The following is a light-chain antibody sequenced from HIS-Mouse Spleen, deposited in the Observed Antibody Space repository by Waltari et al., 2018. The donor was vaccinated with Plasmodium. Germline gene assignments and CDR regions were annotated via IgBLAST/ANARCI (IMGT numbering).Light chain of an antibody. J-gene: IGLJ2*01. CDR2: QDS. CDR1: KLGDKY. Sequence: SYELTQPPSVSVSPGQTASITCSGDKLGDKYACWYQQKPGQSPVLVIYQDSKRPSGIPEGFSGYNSGNTATLTISGTQAMDEADYYCQAWDSSTVVFGGGTKLTVL. CDR3: QAWDSSTVV. V-gene: IGLV3-1*01.